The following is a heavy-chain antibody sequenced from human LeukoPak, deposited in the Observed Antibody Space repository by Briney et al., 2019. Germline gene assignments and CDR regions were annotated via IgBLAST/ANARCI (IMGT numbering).Heavy chain of an antibody. CDR2: IYYSGST. CDR3: ARDLYSSSSGLNFDC. V-gene: IGHV4-39*07. Sequence: PSETLSLTCTVSGGSISSSSYYWGWIRQPPGKGLEWIGSIYYSGSTYYNPPLKSRVTISVDTSKNQFSLELSSVTAADTAVYYCARDLYSSSSGLNFDCWGQGTLVTVSS. CDR1: GGSISSSSYY. D-gene: IGHD6-6*01. J-gene: IGHJ4*02.